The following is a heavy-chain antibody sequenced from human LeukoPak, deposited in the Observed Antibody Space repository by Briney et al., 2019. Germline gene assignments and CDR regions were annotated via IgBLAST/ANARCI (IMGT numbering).Heavy chain of an antibody. CDR1: GFTFSSYA. CDR2: ISYDGSNK. CDR3: ARVGDILTGYYPPDY. Sequence: GGSLRLSCAASGFTFSSYAMHWVRQAPGKGLEWVAVISYDGSNKYYADSVKGRFTISRDNSKNTLYLQMNSLGAEDTAVYYCARVGDILTGYYPPDYWGQGTLVTVSS. V-gene: IGHV3-30*04. D-gene: IGHD3-9*01. J-gene: IGHJ4*02.